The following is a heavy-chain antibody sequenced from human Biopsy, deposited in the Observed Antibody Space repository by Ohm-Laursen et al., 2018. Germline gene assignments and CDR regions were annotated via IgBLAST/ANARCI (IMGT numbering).Heavy chain of an antibody. V-gene: IGHV1-69*04. CDR3: AADADGYYTEFDY. D-gene: IGHD3-3*01. CDR1: GGPSSNYA. Sequence: GASMKVSCKASGGPSSNYAFSWVRQAPGQGLEWVGRIVPILGHLNYAQRFQGRVSITADKSTTYVYMELSRLTSGDTAVYYCAADADGYYTEFDYWGPGTLVTVSS. J-gene: IGHJ4*02. CDR2: IVPILGHL.